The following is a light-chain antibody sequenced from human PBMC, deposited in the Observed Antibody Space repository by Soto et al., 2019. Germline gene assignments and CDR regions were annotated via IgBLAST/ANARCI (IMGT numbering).Light chain of an antibody. CDR3: QQRSNWPTIT. V-gene: IGKV3-11*01. J-gene: IGKJ5*01. CDR1: RSVSNY. CDR2: DAS. Sequence: EIVLTQSPATLSLSPGERATLSCRASRSVSNYLAWYQHKPGQGPRLLIYDASNRATGIPARFSGSGSGTDFTLTISSLEPEDFAVYYCQQRSNWPTITFGQGTRLEIK.